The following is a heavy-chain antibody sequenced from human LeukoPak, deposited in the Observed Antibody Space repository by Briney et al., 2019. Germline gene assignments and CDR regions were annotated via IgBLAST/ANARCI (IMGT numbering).Heavy chain of an antibody. V-gene: IGHV4-59*01. Sequence: SETLSLTCTVSGGSISSYYWSWIRQPPGKGLEWIGYIYYSGSTNYNPSLKSRVTISVDTSKNQFSLKLSSVTAADTAVYYCARDRETGGFDYWGQGTLVTVSS. D-gene: IGHD1-26*01. CDR1: GGSISSYY. J-gene: IGHJ4*02. CDR2: IYYSGST. CDR3: ARDRETGGFDY.